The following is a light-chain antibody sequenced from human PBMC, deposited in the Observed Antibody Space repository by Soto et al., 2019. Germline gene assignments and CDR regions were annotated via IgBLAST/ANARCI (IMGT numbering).Light chain of an antibody. CDR3: QQLNTYPLT. V-gene: IGKV1-9*01. CDR2: AAS. Sequence: IQLTQSPYFLSASVGDRVTITCRASQGISSYLGWYQQKPGKAPKLLIYAASTLESGVPSRFSGSGSGTEFTLTISSLQPEDFATYYCQQLNTYPLTFGPGTKVDIK. J-gene: IGKJ3*01. CDR1: QGISSY.